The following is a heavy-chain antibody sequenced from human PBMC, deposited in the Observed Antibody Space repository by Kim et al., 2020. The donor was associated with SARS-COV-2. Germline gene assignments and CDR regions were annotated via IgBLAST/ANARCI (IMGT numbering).Heavy chain of an antibody. V-gene: IGHV3-20*01. D-gene: IGHD5-18*01. Sequence: GGSLRLSCAASGFTFDDYGMSWVRQAPGKGLEWVSGINWNGGSTGYADSVKGRFTISRDNAKNSLYLQMNSLRAEDTALYHCARDVSEGLGYSYGWNWFDRWGQGTLVTVSS. CDR3: ARDVSEGLGYSYGWNWFDR. CDR1: GFTFDDYG. CDR2: INWNGGST. J-gene: IGHJ5*02.